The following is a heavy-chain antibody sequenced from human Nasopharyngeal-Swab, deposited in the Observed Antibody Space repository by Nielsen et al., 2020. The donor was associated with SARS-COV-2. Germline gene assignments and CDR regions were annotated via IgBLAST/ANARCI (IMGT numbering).Heavy chain of an antibody. Sequence: GESLKISCAASGFTFSSYSMNWVRQAPGKGLEWVSSISSSSSYIYYADSVKGRFTISRDNAKNSLYLQMNSLRAEDTAVYYCARAPNVNYYDSSGYQPGVDYWGQGTLVTVSS. CDR2: ISSSSSYI. V-gene: IGHV3-21*01. J-gene: IGHJ4*02. CDR1: GFTFSSYS. CDR3: ARAPNVNYYDSSGYQPGVDY. D-gene: IGHD3-22*01.